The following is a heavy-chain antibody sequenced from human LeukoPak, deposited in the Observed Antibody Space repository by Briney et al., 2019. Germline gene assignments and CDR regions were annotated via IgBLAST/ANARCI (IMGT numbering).Heavy chain of an antibody. CDR3: ARPEYTYGPFDY. J-gene: IGHJ4*02. Sequence: ASVKVSCKASGCTFTGYYMHWVRQAPGQGLEWMGWINPNSGGTNHAQKFQGRVTMTRDTSISTAYMELSRLRSDDTAVYYCARPEYTYGPFDYWGQGTLVTVSS. V-gene: IGHV1-2*02. D-gene: IGHD5-18*01. CDR2: INPNSGGT. CDR1: GCTFTGYY.